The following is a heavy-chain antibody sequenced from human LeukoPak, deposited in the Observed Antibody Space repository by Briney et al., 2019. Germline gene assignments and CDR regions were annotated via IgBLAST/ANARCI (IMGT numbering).Heavy chain of an antibody. J-gene: IGHJ4*02. CDR3: AKSYNNPTVAIRVRGVIPYFDS. CDR2: ISGGGVST. V-gene: IGHV3-23*01. CDR1: GFTFSSFP. D-gene: IGHD3-10*01. Sequence: GGSLRLSCAASGFTFSSFPMSWVRQAPGKGLEWVSVISGGGVSTYHADSVKGRFIISRDNSKTTMYLQMNSLRADDTAVYYCAKSYNNPTVAIRVRGVIPYFDSWGQGSLATVSS.